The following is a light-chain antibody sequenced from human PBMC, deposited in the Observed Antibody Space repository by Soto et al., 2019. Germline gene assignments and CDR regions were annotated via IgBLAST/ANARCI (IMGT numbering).Light chain of an antibody. V-gene: IGKV3-20*01. CDR3: QQFGTSPPHT. J-gene: IGKJ2*01. Sequence: EIVLTQSPGTQSLSPGERATLSCRASQTVRSSYLAWYQQKPGQAPRLLIYGASSRATGIPDRFSGSGSGTDFTLTINRLEPEDFAVYYCQQFGTSPPHTFGQGTKLEIK. CDR2: GAS. CDR1: QTVRSSY.